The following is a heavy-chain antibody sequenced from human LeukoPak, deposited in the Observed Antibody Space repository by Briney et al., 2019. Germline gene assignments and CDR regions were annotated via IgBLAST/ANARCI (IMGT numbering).Heavy chain of an antibody. Sequence: PGGSLRLSCAASGFTFSKFAMSWIRQAPGKGLEWVSSISGNGGSTYYAESVKGRFTISRDNSKNTLYLQMNSLRAEDTAVYYCAKARNDFWSGSDYWGQGILVTVSS. J-gene: IGHJ4*02. CDR3: AKARNDFWSGSDY. CDR1: GFTFSKFA. V-gene: IGHV3-23*01. CDR2: ISGNGGST. D-gene: IGHD3-3*01.